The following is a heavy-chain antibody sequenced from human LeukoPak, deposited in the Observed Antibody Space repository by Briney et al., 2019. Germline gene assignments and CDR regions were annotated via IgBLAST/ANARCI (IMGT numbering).Heavy chain of an antibody. CDR1: GFTFTDYY. D-gene: IGHD2-21*01. J-gene: IGHJ4*02. V-gene: IGHV3-11*04. CDR3: ARAISRYYFDY. CDR2: ISSSGSTI. Sequence: GGSLRLSCAASGFTFTDYYMSWIRQAPGKGLEWVSYISSSGSTIYYAESVKGRFTISRDNAKNTLYLQMNSLRAEDTAVYYCARAISRYYFDYWGQGTLVTVSS.